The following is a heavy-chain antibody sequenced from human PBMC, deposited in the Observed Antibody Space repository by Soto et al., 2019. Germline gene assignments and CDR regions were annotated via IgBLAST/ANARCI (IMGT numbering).Heavy chain of an antibody. V-gene: IGHV2-5*02. Sequence: QITLKESGPTLVKPTQTLTLTCTFSGFSLTTSGVGVGWIRQPPGKALEWLALIYWDDAKRYSPSLRSRLTIPKDTSKNPVVLTMNNMDPVDTATYFCAHRRRYSSSWYAGFDYWGQGTLGTVSS. CDR1: GFSLTTSGVG. J-gene: IGHJ4*02. CDR2: IYWDDAK. CDR3: AHRRRYSSSWYAGFDY. D-gene: IGHD6-13*01.